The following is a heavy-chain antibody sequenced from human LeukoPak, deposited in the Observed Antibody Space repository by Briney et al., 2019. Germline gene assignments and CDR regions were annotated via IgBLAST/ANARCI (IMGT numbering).Heavy chain of an antibody. V-gene: IGHV4-30-4*01. CDR2: IYYSGST. CDR1: GGSISSGDYY. CDR3: ARVAVTIYFDY. Sequence: SETLSLTCTVSGGSISSGDYYWSWTRQPPGKGLEWIGYIYYSGSTYYNPSLKSRVTISVDTSKNQFSLKLSSVTAADTAVYYCARVAVTIYFDYWGQGTLVTVSS. J-gene: IGHJ4*02. D-gene: IGHD3-10*01.